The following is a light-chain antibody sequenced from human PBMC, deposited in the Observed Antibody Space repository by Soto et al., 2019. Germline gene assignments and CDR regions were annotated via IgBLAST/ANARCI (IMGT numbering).Light chain of an antibody. CDR2: DVN. CDR3: TSLTTSTTMI. Sequence: QSALTQPASVSGSPGQSITISCTGTSSDIGAYNFVSWYQQHPGKAPKLMLYDVNIRPSGVSNRFSGPKSGNTASLTISGLQAEDEAEYYCTSLTTSTTMIFGGGTKLTVL. V-gene: IGLV2-14*03. J-gene: IGLJ2*01. CDR1: SSDIGAYNF.